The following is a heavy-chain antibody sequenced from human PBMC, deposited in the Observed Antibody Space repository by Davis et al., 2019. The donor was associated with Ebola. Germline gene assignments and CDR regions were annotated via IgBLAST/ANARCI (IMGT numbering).Heavy chain of an antibody. J-gene: IGHJ4*02. CDR3: ARDGAVTDALDY. CDR1: GFTFSSYD. V-gene: IGHV3-33*01. D-gene: IGHD2-21*02. CDR2: MWYDGSNK. Sequence: PGGSLRLSCAASGFTFSSYDVHWVRQAPGKGLEWVAVMWYDGSNKYYADSVKGRFTISRDNSKNTLYLQMNSLRAEDTAVYYCARDGAVTDALDYWGQGTLVTVSS.